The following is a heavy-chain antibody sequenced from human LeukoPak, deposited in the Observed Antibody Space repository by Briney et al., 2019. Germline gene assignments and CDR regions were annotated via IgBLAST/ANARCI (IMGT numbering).Heavy chain of an antibody. V-gene: IGHV3-48*03. CDR2: ISSDGNSI. D-gene: IGHD5/OR15-5a*01. CDR3: ARVSTNYFDY. CDR1: AFTFSLYE. J-gene: IGHJ4*02. Sequence: GGSLRLSCAASAFTFSLYEMSWVRQAPEMRLEWVACISSDGNSIHYADSVKGRFTISRDNAKESLYLHINSLRAEDTAIYYCARVSTNYFDYWGEGALVTVSS.